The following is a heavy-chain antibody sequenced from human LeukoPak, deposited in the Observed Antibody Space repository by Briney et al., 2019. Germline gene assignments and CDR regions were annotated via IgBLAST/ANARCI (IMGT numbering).Heavy chain of an antibody. Sequence: GGSLRLSCAASGFTFSSYWMCWVRQAPGKGLEWVANIKQDGSEKYYVDSVKGRFTISRDNAKNSLYLQMNSLRAEDTAVYYCARGTPMVRGAIGAFDIWGQGTMVTVSS. J-gene: IGHJ3*02. V-gene: IGHV3-7*01. CDR3: ARGTPMVRGAIGAFDI. D-gene: IGHD3-10*01. CDR2: IKQDGSEK. CDR1: GFTFSSYW.